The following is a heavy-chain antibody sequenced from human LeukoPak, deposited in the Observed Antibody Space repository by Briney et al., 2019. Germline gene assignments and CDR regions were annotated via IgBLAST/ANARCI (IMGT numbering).Heavy chain of an antibody. CDR2: INPSGGGT. D-gene: IGHD6-13*01. J-gene: IGHJ4*02. CDR1: GYTFSSYY. Sequence: ASVKVSCKASGYTFSSYYMHWVRQAPRRGLEWMGIINPSGGGTSYAQKFQSRVTTTRETSTSTVYIEMSSPRSEATAVYYCAKDWGSSWSDYWGQGTLVTVSS. CDR3: AKDWGSSWSDY. V-gene: IGHV1-46*01.